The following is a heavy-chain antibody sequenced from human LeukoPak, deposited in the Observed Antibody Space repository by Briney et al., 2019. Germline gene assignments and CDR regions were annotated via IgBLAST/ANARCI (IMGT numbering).Heavy chain of an antibody. CDR1: GGSFSGYY. J-gene: IGHJ4*02. V-gene: IGHV4-59*10. CDR2: IYTSGST. CDR3: ARGKSLRFLEWLLFDY. D-gene: IGHD3-3*01. Sequence: PSETLSLTCAVYGGSFSGYYWSWIRQPAGKGLEWIGRIYTSGSTNYNPSLKSRVTMSVDTSKNQFSLKLSSVTAADTAVYYCARGKSLRFLEWLLFDYWGQGTLVTVSS.